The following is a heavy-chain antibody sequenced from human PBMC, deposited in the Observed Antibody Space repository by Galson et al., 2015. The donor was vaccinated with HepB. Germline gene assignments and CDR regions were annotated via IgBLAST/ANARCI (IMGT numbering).Heavy chain of an antibody. CDR1: GYTFTGYY. Sequence: SVKVSCKASGYTFTGYYMHWVRQAPGQGLEWMGWINPNSGGTNYAQKFQGRVTMTRDTSISTAYMELSRLRSDGTAVYYCAREGPAEYQLLPGKDWGQGTLVTVSS. CDR3: AREGPAEYQLLPGKD. J-gene: IGHJ4*02. V-gene: IGHV1-2*02. D-gene: IGHD2-2*01. CDR2: INPNSGGT.